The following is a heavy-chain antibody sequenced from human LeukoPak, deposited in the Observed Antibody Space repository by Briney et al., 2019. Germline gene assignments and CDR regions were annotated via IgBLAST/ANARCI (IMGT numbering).Heavy chain of an antibody. CDR2: ISGSGTTT. V-gene: IGHV3-11*04. J-gene: IGHJ5*02. CDR3: AGGALSGISGWFDP. CDR1: GFTFSDYY. Sequence: GGSLRLSCAASGFTFSDYYISWIRQAPGKGLEWVSYISGSGTTTHYADSVKGRFTISRDNAKNSLYLQMNSLRVEDTAVYYCAGGALSGISGWFDPWGQGTLVTVSS. D-gene: IGHD3-10*01.